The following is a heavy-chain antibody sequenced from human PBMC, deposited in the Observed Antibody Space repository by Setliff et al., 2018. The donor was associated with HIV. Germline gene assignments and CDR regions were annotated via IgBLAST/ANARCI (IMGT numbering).Heavy chain of an antibody. CDR3: VTTDYFYGRNNFEY. J-gene: IGHJ4*02. V-gene: IGHV4-38-2*02. Sequence: SETLSLTCTVSGDSMSGGYNWGWIRQSPGKGLEWIGNIYHVGTTYYNPSLKSRVTLSVDPSKSQFSLKLTSVTAADTALYYCVTTDYFYGRNNFEYWGQGALVTVSS. CDR1: GDSMSGGYN. D-gene: IGHD3-10*01. CDR2: IYHVGTT.